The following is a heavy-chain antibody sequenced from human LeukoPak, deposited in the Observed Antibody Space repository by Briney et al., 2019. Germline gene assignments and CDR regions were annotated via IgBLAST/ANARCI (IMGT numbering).Heavy chain of an antibody. J-gene: IGHJ4*02. CDR3: ARVVSGVTGADY. Sequence: HAGGSLRLSCAAAGFSFSTYNMIWVRQAPGKGLECISYITPTSTTIHYADSVKGRFAVSRDNANSLLYLQMNSLRVEDTAVYYCARVVSGVTGADYCGQGTLVSVSS. CDR1: GFSFSTYN. CDR2: ITPTSTTI. D-gene: IGHD3-3*01. V-gene: IGHV3-48*04.